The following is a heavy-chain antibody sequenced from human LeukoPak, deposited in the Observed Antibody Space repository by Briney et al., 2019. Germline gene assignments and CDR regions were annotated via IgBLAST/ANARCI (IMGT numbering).Heavy chain of an antibody. CDR3: ARAENLVYYMDV. CDR2: ISSSSSYI. J-gene: IGHJ6*03. V-gene: IGHV3-21*01. CDR1: GFTFSSFS. Sequence: GGSLRLSCAASGFTFSSFSMNWVRQAPGKGLEWVSSISSSSSYIYYADSVKGRFTISRDNAKSSLYLQMNSLRAEDTAVYYCARAENLVYYMDVWGKGTTVTVSS. D-gene: IGHD1-14*01.